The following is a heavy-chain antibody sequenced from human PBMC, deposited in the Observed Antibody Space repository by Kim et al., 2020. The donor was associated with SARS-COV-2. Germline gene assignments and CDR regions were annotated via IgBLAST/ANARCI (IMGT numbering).Heavy chain of an antibody. J-gene: IGHJ4*02. V-gene: IGHV4-59*01. D-gene: IGHD3-22*01. CDR3: ARDRSYDSSGYYGFDY. Sequence: SLKSRVTISVDTSKNQFSLKLSSVTAADTAVYYCARDRSYDSSGYYGFDYWGQGTLVTVSS.